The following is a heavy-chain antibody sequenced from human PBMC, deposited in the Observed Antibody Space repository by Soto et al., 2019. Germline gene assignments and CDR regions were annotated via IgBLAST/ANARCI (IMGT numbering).Heavy chain of an antibody. CDR1: GFIFSHYA. CDR3: AKTRGTTVPSGTRTFDY. V-gene: IGHV3-23*01. D-gene: IGHD1-1*01. J-gene: IGHJ4*02. CDR2: VAYNGDS. Sequence: GGSLRLSCEASGFIFSHYAMTWVRQAPGKGLEWVSTVAYNGDSYSTDSVKGRFTISRDNSRNTVTLLMTSLRAEDTAVYFCAKTRGTTVPSGTRTFDYWGQGTLVTVSS.